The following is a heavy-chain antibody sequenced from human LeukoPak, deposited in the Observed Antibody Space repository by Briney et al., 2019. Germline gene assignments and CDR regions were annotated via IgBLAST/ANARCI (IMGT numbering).Heavy chain of an antibody. J-gene: IGHJ4*02. Sequence: GASVKVSCKASGYTFTGYYMHWVRQAPGQGLEWMGWINPNSGGTNYAQKFQGRVTMTRDTSISTAYMELSRLRSDDTAVYYCAREKRGYSGYGVDYWGQGTLVTVSS. D-gene: IGHD5-12*01. CDR2: INPNSGGT. CDR3: AREKRGYSGYGVDY. V-gene: IGHV1-2*02. CDR1: GYTFTGYY.